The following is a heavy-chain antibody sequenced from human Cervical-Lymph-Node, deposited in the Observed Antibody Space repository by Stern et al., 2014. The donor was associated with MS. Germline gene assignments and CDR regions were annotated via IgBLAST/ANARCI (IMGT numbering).Heavy chain of an antibody. J-gene: IGHJ6*02. CDR1: GNTFSTYY. D-gene: IGHD3-9*01. V-gene: IGHV1-46*01. Sequence: VQLVESGADVKKPGASVKVSCKASGNTFSTYYLHWVRQAPGQGLEWLGVINPSGGSQTYAQKFQGRVTMIRDTSTSTVYMELSGLTSEDTAVYYCARDRGVTSYYYYGLDVWGQGTTVIVSS. CDR3: ARDRGVTSYYYYGLDV. CDR2: INPSGGSQ.